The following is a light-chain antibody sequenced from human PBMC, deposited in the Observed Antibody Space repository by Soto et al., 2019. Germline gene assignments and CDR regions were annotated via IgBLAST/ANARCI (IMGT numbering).Light chain of an antibody. V-gene: IGKV3-20*01. Sequence: EIVMTQSPVTLSVSPGERATLFCRASQSVSINLAWYQQNPGQAPRRLVYGASTRATGVPDRFSGSGSGTEFTLTIRRLEPEDFAVYYCQQYGSSSWTFGQGSKV. CDR3: QQYGSSSWT. CDR2: GAS. J-gene: IGKJ1*01. CDR1: QSVSIN.